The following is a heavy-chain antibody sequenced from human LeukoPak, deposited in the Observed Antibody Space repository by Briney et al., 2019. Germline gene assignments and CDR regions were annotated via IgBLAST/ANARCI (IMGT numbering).Heavy chain of an antibody. CDR3: AGSPYYGGNGGYFDY. CDR2: IIPIFGTA. CDR1: GGTFSSYA. Sequence: ASVKVSCKASGGTFSSYAISWVRQAPGQGLEWMGGIIPIFGTANYAQKFQGRVTITTDESTSTAYMELSSLRSEDTAVYYCAGSPYYGGNGGYFDYWGQGTLVTVSS. J-gene: IGHJ4*02. V-gene: IGHV1-69*05. D-gene: IGHD4-23*01.